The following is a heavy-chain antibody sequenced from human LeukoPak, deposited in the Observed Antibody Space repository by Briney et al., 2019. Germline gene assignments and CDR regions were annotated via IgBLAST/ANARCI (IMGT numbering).Heavy chain of an antibody. Sequence: ASVKVSCKASGYTFTGYYMHWVRQAPGRGLEWMGWINPNSGGTNYAQKFQGWVTMTRDTSISTAYMELSRLRSDDTAVYYCARGHSGWYVGRFDYWGQGTLVTVSS. CDR3: ARGHSGWYVGRFDY. D-gene: IGHD6-19*01. J-gene: IGHJ4*02. V-gene: IGHV1-2*04. CDR2: INPNSGGT. CDR1: GYTFTGYY.